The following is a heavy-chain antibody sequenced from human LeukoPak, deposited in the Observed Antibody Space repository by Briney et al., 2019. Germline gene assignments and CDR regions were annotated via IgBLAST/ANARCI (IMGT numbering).Heavy chain of an antibody. V-gene: IGHV3-64D*06. CDR1: GFSFSSYA. J-gene: IGHJ6*02. Sequence: PGGSLRLSCSASGFSFSSYAMHWVRQAPGKGLEYVSAISSNGGSTYYADSVKGRFTISRDNSKNTLYLQMSSLRAEDTAVYYCVKDRYYYYYGMDVWGQGTTVTVSS. CDR2: ISSNGGST. CDR3: VKDRYYYYYGMDV.